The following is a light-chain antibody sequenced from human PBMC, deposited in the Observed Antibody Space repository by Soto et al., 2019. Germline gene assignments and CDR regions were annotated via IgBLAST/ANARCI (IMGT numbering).Light chain of an antibody. V-gene: IGKV2-30*02. CDR3: MQGTHWPPVIT. CDR2: DVS. Sequence: DIVMTQSPLSLPVPLGQPASISCRSSRSLIPSDGNTYLNWYQQRPGQSPRRLIYDVSKRDPGVPDRFNGSGTGTDFTLRISRVEAEDVGLYYCMQGTHWPPVITFGPGTKVEI. J-gene: IGKJ3*01. CDR1: RSLIPSDGNTY.